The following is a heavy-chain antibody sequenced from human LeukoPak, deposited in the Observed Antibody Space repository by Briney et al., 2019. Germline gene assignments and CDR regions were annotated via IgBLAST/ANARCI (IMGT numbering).Heavy chain of an antibody. J-gene: IGHJ4*02. CDR2: MRSGGENT. D-gene: IGHD2/OR15-2a*01. Sequence: PGGSLRLSCAASGFTFSTYSMSWVRQAPGKGLEWVSAMRSGGENTYYADSVRGRFTISRDNSRGTLSLQMNSLRAEDTAVYFCAILSWDGRGSFYWGQGTLVTVSS. V-gene: IGHV3-23*01. CDR3: AILSWDGRGSFY. CDR1: GFTFSTYS.